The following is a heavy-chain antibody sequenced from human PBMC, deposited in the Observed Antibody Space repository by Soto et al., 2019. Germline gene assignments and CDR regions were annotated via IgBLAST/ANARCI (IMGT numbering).Heavy chain of an antibody. Sequence: QVQLVESGGVVVQPGRSLILSCAASGFTFSSYAMHWVRQAPGKWLEWVAVISYDGSNKYYADSVKGRFTISRDNSKHTLYLQMNSLSAEDTAVYYCARDASGELPSDYWGQGTLVTVSS. CDR2: ISYDGSNK. CDR3: ARDASGELPSDY. J-gene: IGHJ4*02. V-gene: IGHV3-30-3*01. D-gene: IGHD1-26*01. CDR1: GFTFSSYA.